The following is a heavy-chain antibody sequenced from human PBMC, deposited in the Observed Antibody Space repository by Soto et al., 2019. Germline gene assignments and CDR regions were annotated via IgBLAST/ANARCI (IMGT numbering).Heavy chain of an antibody. CDR1: GFTFSGSA. V-gene: IGHV3-73*01. Sequence: GGSLRLSCAASGFTFSGSAMHWVRQASGKGLEWVGRIRSKVNSDAIAYAASVKGRFTISRDDSKNTAYLQMNSLKTEDTAVYYCVRYCSGGSCPDAFDIWGQGTMVTVSS. CDR3: VRYCSGGSCPDAFDI. CDR2: IRSKVNSDAI. J-gene: IGHJ3*02. D-gene: IGHD2-15*01.